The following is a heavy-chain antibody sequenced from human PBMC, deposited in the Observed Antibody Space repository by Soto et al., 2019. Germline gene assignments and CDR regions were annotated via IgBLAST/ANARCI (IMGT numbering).Heavy chain of an antibody. CDR2: ISFDGSNK. Sequence: QVQLVESGGGVVQPGRSLRLSCAASGFSFRNSAMHWVRQAPGKGLEWVAMISFDGSNKYYADSVRGRFTISRDNPMNTLYLHMNSLRAEDTAVYFCARDVSHHSNPSWFDPWGQGTLVAVSS. CDR1: GFSFRNSA. J-gene: IGHJ5*02. CDR3: ARDVSHHSNPSWFDP. D-gene: IGHD4-4*01. V-gene: IGHV3-30*04.